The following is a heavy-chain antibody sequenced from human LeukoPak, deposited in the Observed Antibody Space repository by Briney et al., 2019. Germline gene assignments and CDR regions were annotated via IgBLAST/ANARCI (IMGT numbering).Heavy chain of an antibody. Sequence: SVKLSCEASGGTFSSYAISWVRQAPGQGLEWMGRIIPIFGIANYAQKFQGRVTITADKSTSTAYMELSSLRAEDTAVYYCAKAIVVVVAANYFDYWGQGTLVTVSS. CDR1: GGTFSSYA. V-gene: IGHV1-69*04. CDR3: AKAIVVVVAANYFDY. D-gene: IGHD2-15*01. CDR2: IIPIFGIA. J-gene: IGHJ4*02.